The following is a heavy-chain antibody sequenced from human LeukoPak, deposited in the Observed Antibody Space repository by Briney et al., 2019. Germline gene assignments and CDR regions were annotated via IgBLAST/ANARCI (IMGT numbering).Heavy chain of an antibody. CDR2: INSDGTST. D-gene: IGHD1-7*01. Sequence: GGSLRLSCAASGFTFSSYSMNWVRQAPGKGLVCVSRINSDGTSTVYADSVKGRFTISRDNAKNTVYLQMSGLGVDDTAVYYCARDNYCSIDYWGQGTLVTVSS. CDR1: GFTFSSYS. J-gene: IGHJ4*02. V-gene: IGHV3-74*01. CDR3: ARDNYCSIDY.